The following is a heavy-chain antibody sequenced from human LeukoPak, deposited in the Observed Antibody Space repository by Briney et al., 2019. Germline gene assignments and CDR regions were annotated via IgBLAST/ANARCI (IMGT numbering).Heavy chain of an antibody. V-gene: IGHV3-30-3*01. CDR3: ARDVPPRDYYDSSGPPGAFDL. CDR2: ISYDGSNK. CDR1: GFTFSSYA. D-gene: IGHD3-22*01. Sequence: PGRSLRLSCAVSGFTFSSYAMHWVRQAPGKGLEWVTIISYDGSNKYYADSVKGRFTISRDNSKNTLYLQMNSLRAEDTAVYYCARDVPPRDYYDSSGPPGAFDLWGQGTMVTVSS. J-gene: IGHJ3*01.